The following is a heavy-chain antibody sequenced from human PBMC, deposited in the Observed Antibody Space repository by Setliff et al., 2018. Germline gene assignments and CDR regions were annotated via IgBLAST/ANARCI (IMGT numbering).Heavy chain of an antibody. CDR3: ARGSGTYASSSRVFHY. CDR2: INTKTGNP. D-gene: IGHD6-6*01. V-gene: IGHV7-4-1*02. CDR1: GYTLNNYA. Sequence: VSCKASGYTLNNYAMNWVRQAPGQGFEWMGWINTKTGNPTYAQDFTGRLVFSLDTSVNTAYLQINSLEAEDTAVYYCARGSGTYASSSRVFHYWGQGTLVTVSS. J-gene: IGHJ4*02.